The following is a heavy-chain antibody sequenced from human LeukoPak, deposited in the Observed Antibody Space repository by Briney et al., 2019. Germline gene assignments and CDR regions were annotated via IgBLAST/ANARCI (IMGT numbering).Heavy chain of an antibody. V-gene: IGHV4-39*01. Sequence: SETLSLTCTVSGGSISSSSYYWGWLRQPPGKGLEWIGSIYYSGSTYYNPSLKSRVTISVDTSKNQFSLKLSSVTAADTAVYYCSENSYYYDSSGKNWGQGTLVTVSS. CDR3: SENSYYYDSSGKN. J-gene: IGHJ4*02. CDR2: IYYSGST. D-gene: IGHD3-22*01. CDR1: GGSISSSSYY.